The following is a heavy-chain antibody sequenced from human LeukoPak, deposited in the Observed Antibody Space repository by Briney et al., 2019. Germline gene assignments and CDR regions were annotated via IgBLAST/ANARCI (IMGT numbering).Heavy chain of an antibody. J-gene: IGHJ6*03. V-gene: IGHV4-59*02. CDR2: IYYTGAI. D-gene: IGHD2-21*02. CDR1: GGSVSGDS. Sequence: PSETLSLTCTVSGGSVSGDSWTWIRQPAGKGLEWIGYIYYTGAINYSPSLMGRVAMSVDTSQNQFSLKLTSVTAADTAVYYCARNGFSTYCGTDCYSDYMDVWGKGTTVIVSS. CDR3: ARNGFSTYCGTDCYSDYMDV.